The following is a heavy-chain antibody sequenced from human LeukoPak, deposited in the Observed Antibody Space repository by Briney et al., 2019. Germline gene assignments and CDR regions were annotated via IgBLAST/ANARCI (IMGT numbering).Heavy chain of an antibody. CDR3: ARDWDMAQFDY. CDR2: ISPSGST. J-gene: IGHJ4*02. D-gene: IGHD2-15*01. CDR1: GGSISSYY. Sequence: SETLSLTCTVSGGSISSYYWSWIRQPPGKGLEWIGSISPSGSTYYNPSLKSRVTISVDTSKNQFSLKLSSVTSADTAVYYCARDWDMAQFDYWGQGTLVTVSS. V-gene: IGHV4-4*08.